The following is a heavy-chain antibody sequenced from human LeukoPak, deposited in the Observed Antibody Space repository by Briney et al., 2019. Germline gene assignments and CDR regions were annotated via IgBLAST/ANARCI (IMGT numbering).Heavy chain of an antibody. D-gene: IGHD3-22*01. CDR2: IHFSGNT. CDR3: ARDDSTGFHYYLDV. J-gene: IGHJ6*03. V-gene: IGHV4-30-4*01. Sequence: SQTLSLTCNVSGGSISSGDYYWSWIRQPPGKGLEWIGYIHFSGNTFHNPSLQSRVTISADMPKNHLSLRLSSVTAADTAVYFCARDDSTGFHYYLDVWGKGTTVTVSS. CDR1: GGSISSGDYY.